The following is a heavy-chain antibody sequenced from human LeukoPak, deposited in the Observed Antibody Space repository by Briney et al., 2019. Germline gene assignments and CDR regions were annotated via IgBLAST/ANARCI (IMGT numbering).Heavy chain of an antibody. Sequence: GGFLRLSCAASGFTFRDSAMTWVRHVPGKGLEWVSLISYSGGNAYYADSVKGRFTISRDNSENTLSLQMNSLRVEDTARYYCAKDIQLSTWGLGTMVTVSS. D-gene: IGHD3-16*02. CDR2: ISYSGGNA. CDR3: AKDIQLST. V-gene: IGHV3-23*01. J-gene: IGHJ3*01. CDR1: GFTFRDSA.